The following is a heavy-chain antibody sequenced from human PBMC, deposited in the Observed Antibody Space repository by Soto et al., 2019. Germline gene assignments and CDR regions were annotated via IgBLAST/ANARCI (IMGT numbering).Heavy chain of an antibody. Sequence: GASVKVSCKASGYTFTNYYMHWVRKAPGQGLEWMGVIHYSGATPTYAQKFQGRVTMARDTSTSTVYVELSSLTSEDTAVYYCARGAPYLATIGSFDYWGQGALVTVSS. CDR1: GYTFTNYY. CDR2: IHYSGATP. V-gene: IGHV1-46*01. CDR3: ARGAPYLATIGSFDY. J-gene: IGHJ4*02.